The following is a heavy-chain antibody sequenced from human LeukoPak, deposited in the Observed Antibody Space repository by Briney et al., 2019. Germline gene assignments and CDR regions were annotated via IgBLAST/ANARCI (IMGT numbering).Heavy chain of an antibody. CDR1: GYTFTGYY. J-gene: IGHJ6*03. D-gene: IGHD2-21*01. CDR2: INPNSGGT. CDR3: ARGGTPSYYYYMDV. V-gene: IGHV1-2*02. Sequence: ASVKVSCKASGYTFTGYYMNWVRQAPGLGLEWMGWINPNSGGTNYAQKFQGRVTMTRDTSISTAYMELSRLRSDDTAVYYCARGGTPSYYYYMDVWGKGTTVTVSS.